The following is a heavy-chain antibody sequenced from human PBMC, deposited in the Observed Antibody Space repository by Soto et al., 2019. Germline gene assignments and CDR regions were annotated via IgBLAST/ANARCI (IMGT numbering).Heavy chain of an antibody. CDR1: GFTFSEYS. D-gene: IGHD6-13*01. CDR3: VREPWGFSGTWYDY. CDR2: ISSDGDIT. J-gene: IGHJ4*02. V-gene: IGHV3-64*04. Sequence: GGSLRLSCSASGFTFSEYSMHWVRQAPGKGLQYVSTISSDGDITYYADSVKGRFTISRDNTNNTLYLQMNSLRVEDTAMYYCVREPWGFSGTWYDYWGQGTLVTVSS.